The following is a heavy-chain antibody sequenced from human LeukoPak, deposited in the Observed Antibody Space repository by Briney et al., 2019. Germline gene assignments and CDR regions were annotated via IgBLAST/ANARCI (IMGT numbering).Heavy chain of an antibody. Sequence: SETLSLTCTVSGGSISSSSYYWGWVRQPPGKGLEWIGSIYYSGSTYYNPSLKSRVTISVDTSKNQFSLKLSSVTAADTAVYYCARPKTIVGATSAFDIWGQGTMVTVSS. CDR1: GGSISSSSYY. CDR2: IYYSGST. V-gene: IGHV4-39*01. CDR3: ARPKTIVGATSAFDI. D-gene: IGHD1-26*01. J-gene: IGHJ3*02.